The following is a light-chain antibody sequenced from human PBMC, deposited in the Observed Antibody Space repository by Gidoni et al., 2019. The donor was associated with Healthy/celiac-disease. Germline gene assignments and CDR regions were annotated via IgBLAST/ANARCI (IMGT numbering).Light chain of an antibody. CDR3: QQYNNWPPSIT. J-gene: IGKJ5*01. CDR1: QSVSSN. V-gene: IGKV3-15*01. CDR2: GAS. Sequence: EIVRTQSPATLSVSPGESATLSCRASQSVSSNLAWYQQKPGQAPRLLIYGASTRATGIPARFSGSGSGTEFTLTISSLQSEDFAVYYCQQYNNWPPSITFGPGTRLEIK.